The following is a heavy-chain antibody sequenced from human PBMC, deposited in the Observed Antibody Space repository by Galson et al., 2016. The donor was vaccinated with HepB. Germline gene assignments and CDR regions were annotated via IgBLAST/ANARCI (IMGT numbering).Heavy chain of an antibody. CDR3: AKEDGGFNFDL. D-gene: IGHD2-15*01. V-gene: IGHV3-9*01. CDR2: INWNSARV. J-gene: IGHJ5*02. CDR1: GFIFDDYS. Sequence: SLRLSCAASGFIFDDYSMHWVRQIPGKGLEWASGINWNSARVDYAGSVKGRFTISRDKNSLFLQMNSLRPEDTALYYCAKEDGGFNFDLWGQGTLVTVSS.